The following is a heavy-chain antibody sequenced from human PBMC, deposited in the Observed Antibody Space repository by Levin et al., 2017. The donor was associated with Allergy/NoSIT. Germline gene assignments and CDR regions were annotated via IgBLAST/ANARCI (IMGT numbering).Heavy chain of an antibody. D-gene: IGHD2-2*01. V-gene: IGHV4-39*01. CDR2: IYYSGST. J-gene: IGHJ2*01. CDR3: ARHWFFLPAATDWYFDP. CDR1: GGSISSSSYY. Sequence: SETLSLTCTVSGGSISSSSYYWGWIRQPPGKGLEWIGSIYYSGSTYYNPSLKSRVTISVDTSKNQFSLKLSSVTAADTAVYYCARHWFFLPAATDWYFDPWGRGTLVTVSS.